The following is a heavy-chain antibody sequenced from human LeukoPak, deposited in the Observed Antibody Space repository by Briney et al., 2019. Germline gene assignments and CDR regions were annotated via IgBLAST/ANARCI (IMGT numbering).Heavy chain of an antibody. CDR3: ARHSGYDFGMDV. D-gene: IGHD5-12*01. CDR2: IYYSGST. J-gene: IGHJ6*02. Sequence: SETLSLTCAVYGGSFSGYYWSWIRQPPGKGLEWIGSIYYSGSTYYNPPLKSRVTISVDTSKNQFSLKLSSVTAADTAVYYCARHSGYDFGMDVWGQGTTVIVSS. CDR1: GGSFSGYY. V-gene: IGHV4-34*01.